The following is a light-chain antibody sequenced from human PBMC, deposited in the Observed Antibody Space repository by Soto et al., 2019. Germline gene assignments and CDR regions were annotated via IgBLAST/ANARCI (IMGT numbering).Light chain of an antibody. Sequence: QLVLTQPPSVSGAPGQRVTISCTGSSSNIGAGYDVHWYQQLPGTAPKRLIYGNSNRPSGVPDRFSGSKSGTSASLAITGLQAEDEADYYCQSYDSSLSGSVFGGGTQLTVL. CDR1: SSNIGAGYD. V-gene: IGLV1-40*01. CDR2: GNS. J-gene: IGLJ2*01. CDR3: QSYDSSLSGSV.